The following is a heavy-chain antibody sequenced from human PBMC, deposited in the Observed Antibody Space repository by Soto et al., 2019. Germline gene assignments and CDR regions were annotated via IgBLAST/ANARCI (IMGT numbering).Heavy chain of an antibody. CDR3: ASNSGGPMTTVTRGDAFDI. Sequence: GESLKISCKGSGYSFTSYWIGWVRQMPGKGLEWMGIIYPGDSDTRYSPSFQGQVTISADKSISTAYLQWSSLKASDTAMYYCASNSGGPMTTVTRGDAFDIWGQGTMVTVSS. D-gene: IGHD4-17*01. J-gene: IGHJ3*02. CDR1: GYSFTSYW. CDR2: IYPGDSDT. V-gene: IGHV5-51*01.